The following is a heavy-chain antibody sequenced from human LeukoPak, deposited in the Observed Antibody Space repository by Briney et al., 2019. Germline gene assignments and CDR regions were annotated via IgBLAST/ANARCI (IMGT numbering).Heavy chain of an antibody. D-gene: IGHD1-26*01. J-gene: IGHJ2*01. CDR3: ARGRGRGAPGYFDL. Sequence: SETLSLTCTVSGGSISSYYWSWIRQPPGKGLEWIGYIYYSGSTNYNPSLKSRATISVDTSKNQFSLKLSSVTAADTAVYYCARGRGRGAPGYFDLWGRGTLVTVSS. CDR1: GGSISSYY. CDR2: IYYSGST. V-gene: IGHV4-59*01.